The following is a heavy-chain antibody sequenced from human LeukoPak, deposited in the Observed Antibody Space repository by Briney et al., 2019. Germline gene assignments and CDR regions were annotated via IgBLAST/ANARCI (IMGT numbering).Heavy chain of an antibody. D-gene: IGHD2-2*01. CDR1: GFTFSSYA. V-gene: IGHV3-23*01. Sequence: GGSLRLSCAASGFTFSSYAMSWVRQAPGKGLEWVSAISGSGDSTYYADSVKGRFTISRDNSKNTLYLQMNSLRAEDTAVYHYAKDLHQLPHSLEGDYWGQGTLVTVSS. CDR2: ISGSGDST. CDR3: AKDLHQLPHSLEGDY. J-gene: IGHJ4*02.